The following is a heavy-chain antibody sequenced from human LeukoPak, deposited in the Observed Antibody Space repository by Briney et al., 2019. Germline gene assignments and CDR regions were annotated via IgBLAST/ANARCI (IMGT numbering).Heavy chain of an antibody. D-gene: IGHD6-13*01. Sequence: SVKVSCKASGGTFSSYAISWVRQAPGQGLEWMGRIIPIFGTANYAQKFLGRVTITTDESTSTAYMELSSLRSEDTAVYYCARVTAAGYFDYWGQGTLVTVSS. CDR3: ARVTAAGYFDY. CDR1: GGTFSSYA. J-gene: IGHJ4*02. V-gene: IGHV1-69*05. CDR2: IIPIFGTA.